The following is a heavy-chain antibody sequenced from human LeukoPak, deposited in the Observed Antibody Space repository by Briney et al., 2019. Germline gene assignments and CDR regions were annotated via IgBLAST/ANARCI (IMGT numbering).Heavy chain of an antibody. D-gene: IGHD3-10*01. CDR1: GFTFPAYA. Sequence: GDSLRLSCAASGFTFPAYAMHWVRQAPGKGLEWLAVISNDGLIQYYADSVKGRFTISRDNSRNIMNCQTDSLRPEDTALYYFARAMVRGVIPYWGQGTLLTVSS. J-gene: IGHJ4*02. V-gene: IGHV3-30*14. CDR3: ARAMVRGVIPY. CDR2: ISNDGLIQ.